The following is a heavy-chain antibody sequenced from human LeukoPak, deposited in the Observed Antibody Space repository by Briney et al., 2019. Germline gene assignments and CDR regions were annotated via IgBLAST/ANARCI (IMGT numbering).Heavy chain of an antibody. CDR3: ARDVSSGWYRFSY. J-gene: IGHJ4*02. V-gene: IGHV3-23*01. D-gene: IGHD6-19*01. CDR2: LSGSGGST. CDR1: GFTFSSYA. Sequence: GGSLRLSCAASGFTFSSYAMSWVPQAPGKGLVWVSALSGSGGSTYYTDSVKGRFTISRDNSKNTLFLQINSLRAEDTAVYYCARDVSSGWYRFSYWGQGTLVAVSS.